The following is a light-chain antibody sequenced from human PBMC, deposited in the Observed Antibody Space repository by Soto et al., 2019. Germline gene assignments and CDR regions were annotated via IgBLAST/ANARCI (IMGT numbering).Light chain of an antibody. J-gene: IGKJ5*01. CDR2: WAS. Sequence: DIVMTQSPDSLAVSLGERATINCKSSQNVLYSSDNKNYLAWYQQKPGQPPKLLIYWASTRESGVPDRFSGSGSATDFTLTISSLQAEDVAVYYCQQHYSTPITFGQGTRLEIK. CDR3: QQHYSTPIT. V-gene: IGKV4-1*01. CDR1: QNVLYSSDNKNY.